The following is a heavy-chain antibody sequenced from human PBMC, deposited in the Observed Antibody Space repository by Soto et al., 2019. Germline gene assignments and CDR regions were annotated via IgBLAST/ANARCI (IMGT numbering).Heavy chain of an antibody. CDR1: GFTFSSYS. CDR3: ARDLYYDILTGYYRPAPDDY. Sequence: GESLKISCAASGFTFSSYSMNWVRQAPGKGLEWVSSISSSSSYIYYADSVKGRFTISRDNAKNSLYLQMNSLRAEDTAVYYCARDLYYDILTGYYRPAPDDYWGQGTLVTVSS. V-gene: IGHV3-21*01. J-gene: IGHJ4*02. CDR2: ISSSSSYI. D-gene: IGHD3-9*01.